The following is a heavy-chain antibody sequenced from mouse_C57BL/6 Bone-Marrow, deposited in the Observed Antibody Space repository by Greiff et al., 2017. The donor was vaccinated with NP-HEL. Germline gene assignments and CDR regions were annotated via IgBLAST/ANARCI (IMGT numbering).Heavy chain of an antibody. Sequence: VQLQQSGPELVKPGASVKISCKASGYSFTDYYMNWVEQSTGKGLEWIGVINPNYGTTSYNQKFKGKATLTVDQSSSTAYMQLNSLTSEDSAVYYCTSRRRLYAMDYWGQGTSVTVSS. CDR1: GYSFTDYY. J-gene: IGHJ4*01. CDR3: TSRRRLYAMDY. CDR2: INPNYGTT. D-gene: IGHD2-12*01. V-gene: IGHV1-39*01.